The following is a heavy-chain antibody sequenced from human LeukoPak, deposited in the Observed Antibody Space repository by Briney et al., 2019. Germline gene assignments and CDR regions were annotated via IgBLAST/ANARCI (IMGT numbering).Heavy chain of an antibody. D-gene: IGHD2-15*01. CDR1: GFTFSNYG. Sequence: PGGSLRLSCAASGFTFSNYGMNWVRQAPGKGLEWISYISDSGATIYYADSVRGRFTISRDNARNSVHLQMDSLRVEDTGVYYCAGELGYCIGGDYWGQGILVTVSS. V-gene: IGHV3-48*04. J-gene: IGHJ4*02. CDR2: ISDSGATI. CDR3: AGELGYCIGGDY.